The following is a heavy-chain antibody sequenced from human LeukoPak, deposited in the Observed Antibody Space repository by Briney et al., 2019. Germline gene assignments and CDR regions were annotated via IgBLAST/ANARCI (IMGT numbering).Heavy chain of an antibody. J-gene: IGHJ4*02. V-gene: IGHV1-18*01. Sequence: VASVKVSCKASGYTFTSYGISWVRQAPGQGLEWMGWISAYNGNTNYAQKLQGRVTMTTDTSTSTAYMERRSLRSDDTAVYYCARGVLRYFDWLPRQVDYWGQGTLVTVSS. D-gene: IGHD3-9*01. CDR1: GYTFTSYG. CDR2: ISAYNGNT. CDR3: ARGVLRYFDWLPRQVDY.